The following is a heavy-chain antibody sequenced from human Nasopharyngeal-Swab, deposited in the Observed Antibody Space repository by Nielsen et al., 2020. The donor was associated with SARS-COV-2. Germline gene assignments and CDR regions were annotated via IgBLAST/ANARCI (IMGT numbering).Heavy chain of an antibody. CDR1: GFTFSDYW. J-gene: IGHJ4*02. CDR3: TRAGSYRFDY. V-gene: IGHV3-74*01. CDR2: INPAGSTT. Sequence: GESLKISCAPSGFTFSDYWMHWVRQAPGKGLVWVSRINPAGSTTDYEDSVRGRFTISRAHATNTLYLQMNSLTVEDSAVYFCTRAGSYRFDYWGQGTLVTVSS. D-gene: IGHD1-26*01.